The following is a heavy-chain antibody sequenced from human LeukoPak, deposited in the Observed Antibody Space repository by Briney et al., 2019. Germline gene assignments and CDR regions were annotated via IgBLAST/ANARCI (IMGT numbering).Heavy chain of an antibody. V-gene: IGHV1-18*01. J-gene: IGHJ4*02. Sequence: AASVKVSCKASGYTFTSYGISRVRQAPGQGLEWMGWISVFNGNAHYAQNLQGRVTMTTDTSTSTAYMDLRSLRSDDTAVYYCARSRSIAAADYWGQGTLVTVSS. D-gene: IGHD6-13*01. CDR3: ARSRSIAAADY. CDR2: ISVFNGNA. CDR1: GYTFTSYG.